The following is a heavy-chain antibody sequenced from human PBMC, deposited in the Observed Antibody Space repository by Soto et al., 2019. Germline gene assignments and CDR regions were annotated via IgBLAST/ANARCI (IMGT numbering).Heavy chain of an antibody. Sequence: QPGGSLRLSCAASGFTFRNYAMNWVRQAPGKGLEWVSVVIRSGADTYYADSVKGRFTISRDNSKNTLYLQMNSLRAEDTAIYYCARDYSGSYDYWGQGTLVTVSS. CDR2: VIRSGADT. D-gene: IGHD1-26*01. CDR1: GFTFRNYA. CDR3: ARDYSGSYDY. J-gene: IGHJ4*02. V-gene: IGHV3-23*01.